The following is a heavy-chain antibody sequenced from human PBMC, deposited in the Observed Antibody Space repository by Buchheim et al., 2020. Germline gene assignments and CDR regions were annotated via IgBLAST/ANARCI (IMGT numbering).Heavy chain of an antibody. J-gene: IGHJ4*02. CDR3: AKVGGYYYDSSGSPYYFDY. D-gene: IGHD3-22*01. CDR2: ISYDGSNK. Sequence: VQLVESGGDLVQPGRSLRLSCAASGFTFSSYGMHWVRQAPGKGLEWVAVISYDGSNKSYADSVKGRFNISRDNSKNTLYLQMNSLRAEDTAVYYCAKVGGYYYDSSGSPYYFDYWGQGTL. CDR1: GFTFSSYG. V-gene: IGHV3-30*18.